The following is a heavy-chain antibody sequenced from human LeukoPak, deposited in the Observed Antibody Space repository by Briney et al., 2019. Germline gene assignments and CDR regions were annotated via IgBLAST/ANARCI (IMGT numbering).Heavy chain of an antibody. J-gene: IGHJ4*02. V-gene: IGHV3-23*01. CDR2: ISGSGGST. CDR3: AKDMKGGYSYGLGY. Sequence: GGSLRLSCAASGFTVSSNYMSWVRQAPGKGLEWVSAISGSGGSTYYADSVKGRFTISRDNSKNTLYLQMNSLRAEDTAVYYCAKDMKGGYSYGLGYWGQGTLVTVSS. D-gene: IGHD5-18*01. CDR1: GFTVSSNY.